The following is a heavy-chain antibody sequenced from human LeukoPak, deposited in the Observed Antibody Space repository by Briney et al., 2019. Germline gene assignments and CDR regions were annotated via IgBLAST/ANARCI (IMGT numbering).Heavy chain of an antibody. CDR2: INLSGGST. CDR3: ARDPLSLAVDSNWFDP. J-gene: IGHJ5*02. CDR1: GYTFTSYY. V-gene: IGHV1-46*01. Sequence: ASVKVSCKASGYTFTSYYMHWVRHAPGQGLEWMGLINLSGGSTNYAQKFQGRVTMTRDTSTSTVYMELSSLRSEDTAVYYCARDPLSLAVDSNWFDPWGQGTLVTVSS. D-gene: IGHD6-19*01.